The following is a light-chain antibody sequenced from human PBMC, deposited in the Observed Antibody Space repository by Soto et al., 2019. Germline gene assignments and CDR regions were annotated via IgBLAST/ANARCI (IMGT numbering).Light chain of an antibody. Sequence: EIVMTQSPASLPVPPGERATLSCRASQRVSSNFAWYLQKPGQAPRLLIYGASTRATAVPARFTSSGSGTEFTLTISSLQSDDFGVYYCQQYDTWPRTFGQGTKVDIK. CDR1: QRVSSN. CDR2: GAS. CDR3: QQYDTWPRT. J-gene: IGKJ1*01. V-gene: IGKV3-15*01.